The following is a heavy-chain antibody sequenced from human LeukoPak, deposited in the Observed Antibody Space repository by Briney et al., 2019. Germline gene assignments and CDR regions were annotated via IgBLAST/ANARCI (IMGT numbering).Heavy chain of an antibody. CDR3: ARGGGRYDY. Sequence: SETLSLTCAVYGGSFSGYYWSWIRQPPGKGLEWIGEINHSGSTNYNPSLKSRVTISVDTSKNQFSLKLSSVTAADTAVYYCARGGGRYDYWGQGTLVTVSS. D-gene: IGHD4-23*01. V-gene: IGHV4-34*01. CDR2: INHSGST. J-gene: IGHJ4*02. CDR1: GGSFSGYY.